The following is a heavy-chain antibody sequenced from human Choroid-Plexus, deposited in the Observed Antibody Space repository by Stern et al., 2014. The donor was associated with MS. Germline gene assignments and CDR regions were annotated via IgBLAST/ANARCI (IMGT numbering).Heavy chain of an antibody. V-gene: IGHV3-30*18. CDR1: GFTFGSCA. Sequence: QLVESGGGVVQPGRPLRLSCVASGFTFGSCAMHWVRQAPGKGLGWVAGVSYDGSNKYYADSVKGRFTISRDNSQNTLYMQMSSLRPEDTAVYYCAKDRQYLTYFFDHWGQGSLVTVSS. CDR2: VSYDGSNK. CDR3: AKDRQYLTYFFDH. D-gene: IGHD2/OR15-2a*01. J-gene: IGHJ5*02.